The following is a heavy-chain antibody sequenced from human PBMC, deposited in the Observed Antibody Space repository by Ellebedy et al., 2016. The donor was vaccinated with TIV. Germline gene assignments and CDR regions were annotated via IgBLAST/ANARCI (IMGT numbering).Heavy chain of an antibody. CDR3: AKSPPPTN. CDR1: GFTFSRDW. Sequence: GGSLRLSCAASGFTFSRDWMTWVRQFPGKGLEWVANIAPGGGETHYVDSVKGRLTIPRDNSKNTLYLQMNSLEAEDTGVYYCAKSPPPTNWGQGTLVTVSS. J-gene: IGHJ4*02. CDR2: IAPGGGET. V-gene: IGHV3-7*03.